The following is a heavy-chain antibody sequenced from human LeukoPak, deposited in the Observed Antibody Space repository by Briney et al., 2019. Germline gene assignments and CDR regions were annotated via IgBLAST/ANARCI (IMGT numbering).Heavy chain of an antibody. Sequence: PGGSLRLSCAASGFTFSNAWMSWVRQAPGKGLEWVGRIKSKTDGGTTEYAAPVKGRFTISRDDSKNTLYLQMNSLKTEDTAVYYCTTDLFQRSGSYYYFDYWGQGTLVTVSS. CDR2: IKSKTDGGTT. CDR1: GFTFSNAW. CDR3: TTDLFQRSGSYYYFDY. D-gene: IGHD1-26*01. V-gene: IGHV3-15*01. J-gene: IGHJ4*02.